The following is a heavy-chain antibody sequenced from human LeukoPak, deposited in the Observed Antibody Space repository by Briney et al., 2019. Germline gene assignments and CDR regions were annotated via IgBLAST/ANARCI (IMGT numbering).Heavy chain of an antibody. V-gene: IGHV1-2*02. J-gene: IGHJ4*02. D-gene: IGHD3-10*01. CDR2: INPNSGGT. CDR1: GYTFTSYY. Sequence: ASVKVSCKASGYTFTSYYMHWVRQAPGQGLEWMGWINPNSGGTNYAQKFQGRVTMTRDTSISTAYMELSRLRSDDTAVYYCASAGLWFGELLGYWGQGTLVTVSS. CDR3: ASAGLWFGELLGY.